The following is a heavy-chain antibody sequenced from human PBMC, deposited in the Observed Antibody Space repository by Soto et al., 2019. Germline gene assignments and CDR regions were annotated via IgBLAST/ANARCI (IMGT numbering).Heavy chain of an antibody. D-gene: IGHD2-2*01. CDR1: GYTFTGYY. CDR3: ARGRCSSTSCPDIYYYYGMDV. J-gene: IGHJ6*02. V-gene: IGHV1-2*02. CDR2: INPNSGGT. Sequence: QVQLVQSGAEVKKPGASVKVSCKASGYTFTGYYMHWVRQAPGQGLEWMGWINPNSGGTNYAQKFQGRVTMTRDTSLSTAYMELSRLRSDDTAVYYCARGRCSSTSCPDIYYYYGMDVWGQGTTVTVSS.